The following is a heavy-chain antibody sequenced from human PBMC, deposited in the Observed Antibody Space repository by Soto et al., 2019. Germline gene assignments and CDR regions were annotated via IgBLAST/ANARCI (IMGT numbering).Heavy chain of an antibody. Sequence: SGPTLVNPTETLTLTCTVSGFSLTNARMGVSWIRQPPGKALEWLAHIFWNDEKSYSTSLKSRLTIFKDTSKSQVVLTMTNVDPVDTATYYCARVYSSNWPTRYSGFDPWGQGTLVTVSS. CDR2: IFWNDEK. J-gene: IGHJ5*02. D-gene: IGHD2-2*01. V-gene: IGHV2-26*01. CDR1: GFSLTNARMG. CDR3: ARVYSSNWPTRYSGFDP.